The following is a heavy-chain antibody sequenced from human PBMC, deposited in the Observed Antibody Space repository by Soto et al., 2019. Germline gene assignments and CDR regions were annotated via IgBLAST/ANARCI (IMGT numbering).Heavy chain of an antibody. J-gene: IGHJ4*02. CDR2: IYYSGGT. D-gene: IGHD5-12*01. V-gene: IGHV4-30-4*01. CDR3: ARLRGSSGYEFDY. Sequence: KSSETLSLTCSVSGGSISSGDYYWSWIRQPPGEGLEWIGYIYYSGGTYYNPSLKSRVTISGDPSKSQFSLRLSSVTAADTAVYFCARLRGSSGYEFDYWGQGTLVTVSS. CDR1: GGSISSGDYY.